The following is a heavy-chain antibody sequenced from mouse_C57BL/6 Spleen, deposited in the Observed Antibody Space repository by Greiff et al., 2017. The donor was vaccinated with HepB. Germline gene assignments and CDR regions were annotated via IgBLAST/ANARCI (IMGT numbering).Heavy chain of an antibody. Sequence: VQLQQSGAELVKPGASVKLSCKASGYTFTSYWMHWVKQRPGQGLEWIGMIHPNSGSTNYNEKFKSKATLTVDKSSSTAYMQLSSLTSEDSAVYYCASYYYGSRGFAYWGQGTLVTVSA. CDR2: IHPNSGST. CDR1: GYTFTSYW. D-gene: IGHD1-1*01. J-gene: IGHJ3*01. V-gene: IGHV1-64*01. CDR3: ASYYYGSRGFAY.